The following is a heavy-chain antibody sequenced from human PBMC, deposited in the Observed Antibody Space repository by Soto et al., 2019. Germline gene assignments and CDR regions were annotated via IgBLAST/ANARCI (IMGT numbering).Heavy chain of an antibody. J-gene: IGHJ6*03. CDR3: AGSTGHQWNYIYI. CDR1: GDSVSSNSAG. D-gene: IGHD2-8*02. Sequence: PSQTLSLTGDISGDSVSSNSAGWNWIRQTPSRGLEWLGRTYYKSKWYYTYAASVKSRITVSPDTSKNQFSLQLTSVTPEDTAVYFCAGSTGHQWNYIYIRGIRTTVTVSS. V-gene: IGHV6-1*01. CDR2: TYYKSKWYY.